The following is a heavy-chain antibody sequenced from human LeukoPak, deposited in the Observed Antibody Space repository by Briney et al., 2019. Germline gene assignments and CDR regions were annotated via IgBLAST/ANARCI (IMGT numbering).Heavy chain of an antibody. V-gene: IGHV3-23*01. CDR1: GLVFGKYA. D-gene: IGHD6-19*01. J-gene: IGHJ4*02. CDR2: ISDDSSFT. CDR3: ARGGSSGWYGRGFFDY. Sequence: GGSLRLSCAASGLVFGKYAMAWVRQAPGKGLECVSIISDDSSFTYYLDSVKGRSTIFRDNSKNTLYLHMNSLKAEDTAVYYCARGGSSGWYGRGFFDYWGQGALVTVSS.